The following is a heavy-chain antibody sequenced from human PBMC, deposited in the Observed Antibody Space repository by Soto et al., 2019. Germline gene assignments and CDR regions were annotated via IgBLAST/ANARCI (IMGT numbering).Heavy chain of an antibody. Sequence: QLQESGPGLVKPSEPLSLTCSVSGDSISSYFKNWIRQPPGKGLEWIGCIYDDGSTKYNPSLESRVTILLDTSNNYYSLKLNSVTVADTAVYFCARGRFLDFWGQGILVTVSS. J-gene: IGHJ4*02. CDR3: ARGRFLDF. CDR1: GDSISSYF. D-gene: IGHD3-3*01. V-gene: IGHV4-4*09. CDR2: IYDDGST.